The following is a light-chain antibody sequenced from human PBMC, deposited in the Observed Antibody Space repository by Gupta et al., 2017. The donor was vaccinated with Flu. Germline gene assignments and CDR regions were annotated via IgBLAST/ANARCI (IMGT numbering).Light chain of an antibody. J-gene: IGKJ4*01. CDR3: LQHNSYPLT. V-gene: IGKV1-17*01. CDR1: QDIRND. Sequence: DIQMTQSPSSLSASVGDRVTITCRASQDIRNDVGWYQQKPGKAPKRLIYAASSLQSGVPSRFSGSGSGTEFTLTISSLQPEDFATYYCLQHNSYPLTFGGGTKVEIK. CDR2: AAS.